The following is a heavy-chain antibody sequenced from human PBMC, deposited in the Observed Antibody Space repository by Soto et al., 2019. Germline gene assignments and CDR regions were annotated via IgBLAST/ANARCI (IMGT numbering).Heavy chain of an antibody. Sequence: GWFLILSGAASGFAMRLNYIRCVRPAPGKGLGWVSVIYSGGSTYYADSVKGRFTISRDNSKNTLYLQMNRLRAEDTAVYYCARVLGNYFDYWGQGTRVTVSA. V-gene: IGHV3-53*01. J-gene: IGHJ4*02. D-gene: IGHD3-3*02. CDR2: IYSGGST. CDR1: GFAMRLNY. CDR3: ARVLGNYFDY.